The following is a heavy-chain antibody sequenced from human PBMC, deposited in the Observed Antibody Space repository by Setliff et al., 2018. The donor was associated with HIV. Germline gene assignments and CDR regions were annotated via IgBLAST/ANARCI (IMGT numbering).Heavy chain of an antibody. Sequence: SETLSLTCTVSGGSASNSRYYWAWIRQPPGKGLEYIGSIHYNEKTYYNPSLKSRVTIAIDTSKNQFSLNLTSVTAADTAVYYCARGGVAYYDILTGYYIEYYLDYWGQGTLVTVSS. D-gene: IGHD3-9*01. V-gene: IGHV4-39*01. CDR2: IHYNEKT. CDR1: GGSASNSRYY. J-gene: IGHJ4*02. CDR3: ARGGVAYYDILTGYYIEYYLDY.